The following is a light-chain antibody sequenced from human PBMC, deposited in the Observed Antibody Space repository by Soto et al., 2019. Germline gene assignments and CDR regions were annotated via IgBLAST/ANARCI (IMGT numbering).Light chain of an antibody. CDR3: HQYDSWT. CDR1: QSFNGIY. J-gene: IGKJ1*01. Sequence: EIVLTQSQETLPLSTGERDNLSCRASQSFNGIYLAWYQQKPGQAPRLLIYGASSRATGIPDRFSGSGSGTDFTLTISRLEPEDFAVDYCHQYDSWTFGQGTKVDIK. V-gene: IGKV3-20*01. CDR2: GAS.